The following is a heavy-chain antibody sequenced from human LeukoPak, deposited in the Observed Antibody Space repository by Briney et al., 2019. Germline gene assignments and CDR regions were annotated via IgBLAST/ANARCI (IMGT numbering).Heavy chain of an antibody. CDR3: ARDHDIAAAGTPFDY. V-gene: IGHV3-7*01. D-gene: IGHD6-13*01. CDR1: GFTFSSYW. CDR2: IKQDGSEK. Sequence: PGGSLRLSCAASGFTFSSYWMSWVRQAPGKGLEWVANIKQDGSEKYYVDSVKGRFTISRDNAKNSLYLQMNSLRAEDTAVYYCARDHDIAAAGTPFDYWGQGTLVTVSS. J-gene: IGHJ4*02.